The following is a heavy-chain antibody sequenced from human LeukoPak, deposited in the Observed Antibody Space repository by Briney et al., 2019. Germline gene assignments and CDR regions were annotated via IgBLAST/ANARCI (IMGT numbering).Heavy chain of an antibody. CDR3: AKGGYCSGGSSVLGG. CDR2: ISVSGAGT. CDR1: GFTFSAYA. V-gene: IGHV3-23*01. Sequence: GGSLRLSCAASGFTFSAYAMNWVRQAPGKGLEWVSAISVSGAGTYYADSVKGRSTISRDNSKNTLYLQMNSLRADDTAVYYCAKGGYCSGGSSVLGGWRQGTLVTVS. D-gene: IGHD2-15*01. J-gene: IGHJ4*02.